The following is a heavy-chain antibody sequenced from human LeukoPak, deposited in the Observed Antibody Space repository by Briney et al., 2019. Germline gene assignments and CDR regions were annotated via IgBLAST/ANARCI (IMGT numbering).Heavy chain of an antibody. V-gene: IGHV4-39*07. CDR1: GGPISSSSYY. D-gene: IGHD3-10*01. CDR2: IYYSGST. Sequence: SETLSLTCTVSGGPISSSSYYWGWIRQPPGKGLEWIGSIYYSGSTYYNPSLKSRVTISVDTSKNQFSLKLSSVTAADTAVYYCARINYYGSGSHDYWGQGTLVTVSS. CDR3: ARINYYGSGSHDY. J-gene: IGHJ4*02.